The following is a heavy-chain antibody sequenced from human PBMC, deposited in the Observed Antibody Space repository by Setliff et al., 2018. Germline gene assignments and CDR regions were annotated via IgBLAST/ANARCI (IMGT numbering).Heavy chain of an antibody. Sequence: SETLSLTCTVSGDSISSGDYFWSWIRQPPGKGLEWIAYIYHSGSAYYNPSLKSRVTMSVDTSKNQFSLHLTSVTAADTAVYYCAREVGTSASSDAFDVWGQGMMVTVSS. V-gene: IGHV4-30-4*08. D-gene: IGHD1-26*01. CDR2: IYHSGSA. CDR1: GDSISSGDYF. J-gene: IGHJ3*01. CDR3: AREVGTSASSDAFDV.